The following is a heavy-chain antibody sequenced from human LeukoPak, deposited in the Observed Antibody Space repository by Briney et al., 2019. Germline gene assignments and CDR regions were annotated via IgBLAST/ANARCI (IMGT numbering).Heavy chain of an antibody. CDR3: ARAAISDGAFDI. D-gene: IGHD3-9*01. J-gene: IGHJ3*02. CDR2: MNPNSGNT. V-gene: IGHV1-8*01. CDR1: GYTFTSYD. Sequence: GASVTVSCTASGYTFTSYDINWVRQATGQGLEWMGWMNPNSGNTGYAQKFQGRVTMTRDTSISTAYMELSRLRSDDTAVYYCARAAISDGAFDIWGQGTMVTVSS.